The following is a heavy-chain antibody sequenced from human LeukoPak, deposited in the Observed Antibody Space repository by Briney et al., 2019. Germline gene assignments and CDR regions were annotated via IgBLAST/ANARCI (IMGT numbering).Heavy chain of an antibody. Sequence: PSETLSLTCTVSGGSISSYYWSWIRQPPGKGLEWIGYIYYSGSTNYNPSLKSRVTISVDTSKNQFSLKLSSVTAADTAVYYCAREKATGADAFDIWGQGTMVTVSS. J-gene: IGHJ3*02. V-gene: IGHV4-59*01. CDR3: AREKATGADAFDI. CDR2: IYYSGST. D-gene: IGHD5-12*01. CDR1: GGSISSYY.